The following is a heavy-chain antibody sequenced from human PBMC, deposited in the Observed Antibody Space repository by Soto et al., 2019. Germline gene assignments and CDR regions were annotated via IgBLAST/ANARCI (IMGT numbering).Heavy chain of an antibody. CDR2: ISWDGGST. V-gene: IGHV3-43*01. CDR3: AKDIGPYCSSTSCYARYYGMDV. CDR1: GFTFDDYT. Sequence: EVQLVESGGVVVQPGGSLRLSCAASGFTFDDYTMHWVRQAPGKGLEWVSLISWDGGSTYYADSVKGRFTISRDNSKNPLYLQMNSLRTEDTALYYCAKDIGPYCSSTSCYARYYGMDVWGQGTTVTVSS. D-gene: IGHD2-2*01. J-gene: IGHJ6*02.